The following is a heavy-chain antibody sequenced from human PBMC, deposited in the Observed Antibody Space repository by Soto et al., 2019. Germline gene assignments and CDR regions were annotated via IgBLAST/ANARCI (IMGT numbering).Heavy chain of an antibody. D-gene: IGHD6-13*01. CDR3: ARDSPPIAP. CDR1: GYTFTSYY. CDR2: ISAYNGNT. V-gene: IGHV1-18*01. Sequence: QVQLVQSGAEVKKPGASVKVSCKASGYTFTSYYISWVRQAPGQGREWMGWISAYNGNTNYPQKLQGRVTMTTDTSARTAYMELRSLRSDATAVYYCARDSPPIAPWGQGTLVTVSS. J-gene: IGHJ5*02.